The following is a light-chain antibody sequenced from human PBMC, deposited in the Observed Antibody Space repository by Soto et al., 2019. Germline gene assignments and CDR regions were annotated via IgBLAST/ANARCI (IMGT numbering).Light chain of an antibody. CDR1: QSVSSDY. Sequence: EIVLTQSPGTLSLSPGERGTLSCRASQSVSSDYLAWYQQRPGQSPRLLIYGASRRATGIPDRFSGSGSGTDFTLTISRLEPEDFAVYYCQQYGSSPWTFGQGTKVDIK. J-gene: IGKJ1*01. CDR2: GAS. V-gene: IGKV3-20*01. CDR3: QQYGSSPWT.